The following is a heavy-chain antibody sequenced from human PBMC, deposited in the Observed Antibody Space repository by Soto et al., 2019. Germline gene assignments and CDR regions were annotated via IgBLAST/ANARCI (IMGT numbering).Heavy chain of an antibody. CDR1: GVTVSNNY. Sequence: EVQLVESGGGLVQPGGSLRLSCADSGVTVSNNYMSGVRQAPGKGLEWVSVISSGGNTKYADSVKGSFSTSRDSSQNTLYLHMNSLRAADKAVYYCARNMPVTTLGYWCQGTLVTGSS. J-gene: IGHJ4*02. D-gene: IGHD4-17*01. CDR2: ISSGGNT. V-gene: IGHV3-66*01. CDR3: ARNMPVTTLGY.